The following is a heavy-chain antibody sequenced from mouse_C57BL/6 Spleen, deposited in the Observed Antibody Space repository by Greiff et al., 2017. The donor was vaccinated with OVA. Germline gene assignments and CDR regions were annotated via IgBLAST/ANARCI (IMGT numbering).Heavy chain of an antibody. V-gene: IGHV5-6*01. D-gene: IGHD2-12*01. J-gene: IGHJ4*01. Sequence: EVQLVESGGDLVKPGGSLKLSCAASGFTFSSYGMSWVRQTPDKRLEWVATISSGGSYTYYPDSVKGRFTISRDNAKNTLYLQMSSLKSEDTAMYYCARDDVYYYALGGWGHAASVT. CDR1: GFTFSSYG. CDR3: ARDDVYYYALGG. CDR2: ISSGGSYT.